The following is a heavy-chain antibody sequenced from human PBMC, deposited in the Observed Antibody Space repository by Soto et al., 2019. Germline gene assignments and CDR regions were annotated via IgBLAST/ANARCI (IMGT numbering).Heavy chain of an antibody. CDR2: IYYSGNT. J-gene: IGHJ4*02. V-gene: IGHV4-39*02. CDR3: AREGGRYSTGGSCQVDY. Sequence: QLQLQESGPGLVKPSETLSLTCTVSGGSISSSSYYWGWIRQPPGKGLEWIGSIYYSGNTYYTPSHKCRVTISVDTSKHQFSRKLSSVTAADTAVYYCAREGGRYSTGGSCQVDYWGQGTLVTVSS. D-gene: IGHD2-15*01. CDR1: GGSISSSSYY.